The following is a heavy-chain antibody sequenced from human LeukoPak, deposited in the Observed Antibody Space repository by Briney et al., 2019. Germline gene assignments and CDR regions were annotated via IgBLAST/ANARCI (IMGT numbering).Heavy chain of an antibody. V-gene: IGHV3-9*01. D-gene: IGHD6-13*01. J-gene: IGHJ4*02. CDR2: ISWNSGSI. Sequence: GGSLRLSCAASGFTFNDYAMHWVRQAPGKGLEWVSGISWNSGSIGYADSVKGRFTISRDNAKNSLYLQMNGLRAEDTALYYCAKSPHTAGGSWDYFDYWGQGTLVTVSS. CDR3: AKSPHTAGGSWDYFDY. CDR1: GFTFNDYA.